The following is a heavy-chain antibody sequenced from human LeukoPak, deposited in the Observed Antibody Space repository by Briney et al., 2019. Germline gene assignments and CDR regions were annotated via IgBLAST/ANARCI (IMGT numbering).Heavy chain of an antibody. CDR1: GFTFSSYA. Sequence: PGGSLRLSCAASGFTFSSYAMHWVRQAPGEGLVWVSRINGDGTETTYADSVKGRLSVSRDNAKNTVYLQMNSLRVEDTAVYYCSRGWIMGGRTEVALEYWGQGILVTVSS. CDR3: SRGWIMGGRTEVALEY. D-gene: IGHD1-1*01. V-gene: IGHV3-74*01. J-gene: IGHJ4*02. CDR2: INGDGTET.